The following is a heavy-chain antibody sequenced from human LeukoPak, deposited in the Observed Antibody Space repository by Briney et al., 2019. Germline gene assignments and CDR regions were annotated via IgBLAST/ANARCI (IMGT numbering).Heavy chain of an antibody. J-gene: IGHJ4*02. Sequence: GALRPSCAVSGFTLSNFWMAWVRQAPGKGLEWVANIKQDGSEKYYADSVKGRFTISRDNAKNSLYLQMNTLRVEDTAVYYCAREVTMVRGDKNYWGQGTLVTVSS. CDR2: IKQDGSEK. CDR3: AREVTMVRGDKNY. D-gene: IGHD3-10*01. V-gene: IGHV3-7*01. CDR1: GFTLSNFW.